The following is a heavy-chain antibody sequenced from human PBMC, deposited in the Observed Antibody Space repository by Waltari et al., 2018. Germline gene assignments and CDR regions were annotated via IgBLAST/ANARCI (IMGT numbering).Heavy chain of an antibody. J-gene: IGHJ4*02. CDR1: GFTFSSYA. D-gene: IGHD2-15*01. CDR2: ISGSGGST. V-gene: IGHV3-23*04. CDR3: AKDRLRGRYIVVVVAATKDY. Sequence: EVQLVESGGGLVQPGGSLRLSCAASGFTFSSYAMSWVRQAPWKGLEWVSAISGSGGSTYYADSVKGRFTISRDNSKNTLYLQMNSLRAEDTAVYYCAKDRLRGRYIVVVVAATKDYWGQGTLVTVSS.